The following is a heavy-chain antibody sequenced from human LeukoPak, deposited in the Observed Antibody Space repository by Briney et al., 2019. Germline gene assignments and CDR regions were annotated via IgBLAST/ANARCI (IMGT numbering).Heavy chain of an antibody. CDR2: ITSGGGFK. D-gene: IGHD3-9*01. V-gene: IGHV3-11*01. Sequence: GGSLRLSCVGAGFPFSDFHMSWIRQAPGKGLEWVSYITSGGGFKYYADSVKGRFTISRDNSKNTLYLQMNTLRADDTAVYYCAKDWQGGLTGTGILWGHGTLVTVSS. CDR1: GFPFSDFH. CDR3: AKDWQGGLTGTGIL. J-gene: IGHJ4*01.